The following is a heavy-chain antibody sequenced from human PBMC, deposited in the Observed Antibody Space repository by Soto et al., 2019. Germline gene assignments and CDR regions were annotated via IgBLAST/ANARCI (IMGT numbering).Heavy chain of an antibody. J-gene: IGHJ4*02. CDR3: ARERGSGWYSDN. CDR1: GGSFSGYY. D-gene: IGHD6-19*01. Sequence: PSETLSLTCAVYGGSFSGYYWSWIRQPPGKGLEWIGEINHSGSTNYNPSLKSRVTISVDTSKNQFSLKLSSVTAADTAVYYCARERGSGWYSDNWGQGTLVTVSS. V-gene: IGHV4-34*01. CDR2: INHSGST.